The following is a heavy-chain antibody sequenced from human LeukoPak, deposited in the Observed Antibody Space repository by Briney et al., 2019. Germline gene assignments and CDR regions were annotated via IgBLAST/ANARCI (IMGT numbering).Heavy chain of an antibody. V-gene: IGHV3-48*04. CDR2: ISSSGSTI. D-gene: IGHD2-2*01. CDR3: ARRTRYCSSTSCYGAYAFDI. Sequence: GGSLRLYCAASGFTFSSYGMHWVRQAPGKGLEWVSYISSSGSTIYYADSVKGRFTISRDNAKNSLYLQMNSLRAEDTAVYYCARRTRYCSSTSCYGAYAFDIWGQGTMVTVSS. J-gene: IGHJ3*02. CDR1: GFTFSSYG.